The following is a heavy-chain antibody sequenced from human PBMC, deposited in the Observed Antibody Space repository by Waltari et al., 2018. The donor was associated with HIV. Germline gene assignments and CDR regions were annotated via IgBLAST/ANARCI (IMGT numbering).Heavy chain of an antibody. J-gene: IGHJ4*02. CDR1: GFTFSSER. CDR2: SSSSSSYI. CDR3: ARDLGVVV. V-gene: IGHV3-21*01. Sequence: EVQLVESGGGLVKPGGSLRLSCAASGFTFSSERMNWGRQAPGRGLGWVSSSSSSSSYIYYADSVKGRFTISRDNAKNSLYLQMNSLRAEDTAVYYCARDLGVVVWGQGTLVTVSS. D-gene: IGHD2-2*01.